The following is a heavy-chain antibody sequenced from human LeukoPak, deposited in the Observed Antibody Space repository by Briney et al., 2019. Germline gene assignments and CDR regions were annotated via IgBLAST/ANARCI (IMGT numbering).Heavy chain of an antibody. CDR2: ISPGDSGI. D-gene: IGHD3-16*01. J-gene: IGHJ5*02. CDR3: AAGGASAP. Sequence: GESLEISCKGSGYSFTNFWIGWVRQMPGKGLEWMGVISPGDSGIRYSPSFQGQVTISVDKSISTAYLQWSSLKASDSAMYYCAAGGASAPWGQGTLVTVSS. V-gene: IGHV5-51*01. CDR1: GYSFTNFW.